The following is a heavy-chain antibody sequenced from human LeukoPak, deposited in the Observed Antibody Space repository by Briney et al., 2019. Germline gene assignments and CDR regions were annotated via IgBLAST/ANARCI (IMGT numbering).Heavy chain of an antibody. CDR2: INHSGRT. J-gene: IGHJ5*02. Sequence: PSETLSLTCAVYGGSFTGYYCSWIRPPPGKGREWVGEINHSGRTNYNPSPKRRVTISVDTSKNQLSLKLSSVTPADTAVYYCARGEEWELLANWLDPGGQETLVTVSS. CDR3: ARGEEWELLANWLDP. D-gene: IGHD1-26*01. CDR1: GGSFTGYY. V-gene: IGHV4-34*01.